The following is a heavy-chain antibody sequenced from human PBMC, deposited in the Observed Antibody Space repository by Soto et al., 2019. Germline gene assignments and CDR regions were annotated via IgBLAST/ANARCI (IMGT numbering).Heavy chain of an antibody. CDR3: AAGRYSSSWYYYYGMDV. D-gene: IGHD6-13*01. CDR2: IVVGSGNT. Sequence: SVKVSCKASGFTFTSSAVQWVRQARGQRLEWIGWIVVGSGNTNYAQKFQERVTITRDMSTSTAYMELSSLRSEDTAVYYCAAGRYSSSWYYYYGMDVWGQGTTVTVSS. CDR1: GFTFTSSA. V-gene: IGHV1-58*01. J-gene: IGHJ6*02.